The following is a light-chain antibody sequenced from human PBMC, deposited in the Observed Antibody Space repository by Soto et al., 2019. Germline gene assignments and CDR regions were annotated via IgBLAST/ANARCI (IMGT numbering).Light chain of an antibody. V-gene: IGKV3-20*01. Sequence: EIVLTQSPGTLSLSPGERATLSCRASQSISSNYLAWYQHKPGQGPRLLIYAASSRATGIPDRFSGSGSGTDFTLTISRLETEDFALYYCQKYGSAFTFGPGTKVDSK. CDR1: QSISSNY. CDR2: AAS. J-gene: IGKJ3*01. CDR3: QKYGSAFT.